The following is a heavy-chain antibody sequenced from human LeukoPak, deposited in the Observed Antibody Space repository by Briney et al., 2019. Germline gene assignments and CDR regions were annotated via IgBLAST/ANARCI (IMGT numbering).Heavy chain of an antibody. J-gene: IGHJ5*02. D-gene: IGHD6-19*01. CDR1: GVSISSSSYY. CDR2: ISYSGST. CDR3: ARLSRVAGRLNGIDP. Sequence: SETLSLTCTASGVSISSSSYYWGWIRQPPGKGLEWIGTISYSGSTYYHPSLKRRLIISVGTSKNQFSLKVSSVTAADTAVYYCARLSRVAGRLNGIDPWGQGVLVTVSS. V-gene: IGHV4-39*01.